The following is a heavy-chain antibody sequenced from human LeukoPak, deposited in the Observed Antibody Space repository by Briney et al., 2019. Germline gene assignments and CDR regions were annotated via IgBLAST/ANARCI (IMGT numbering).Heavy chain of an antibody. CDR3: ARDCSGGSCYSDYYYYYMDV. V-gene: IGHV1-24*01. J-gene: IGHJ6*03. Sequence: ASVKVSCKVSGYTLTELSMHWVRQAPGKGLEWMGGFDPEDGETIYAQKFQGRVTMTEDTSTDTAYMELSSLRSDDTAVYYCARDCSGGSCYSDYYYYYMDVWGKGTTVTISS. CDR2: FDPEDGET. CDR1: GYTLTELS. D-gene: IGHD2-15*01.